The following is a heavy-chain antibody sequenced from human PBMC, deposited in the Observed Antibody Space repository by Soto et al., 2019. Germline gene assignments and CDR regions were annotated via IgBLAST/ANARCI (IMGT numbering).Heavy chain of an antibody. Sequence: EVQLVESGGGLVQPGXSLXLXXXXXXXXXXXXAIXXXRQIPGKGLEWVSGISWNGDATGYADSVKGRFTISRDNAKNSLYLQMDSLKTEDTAMYYCANLPLYGSGFDCWGQGTLVTVSS. CDR2: ISWNGDAT. CDR3: ANLPLYGSGFDC. D-gene: IGHD3-10*01. V-gene: IGHV3-9*01. CDR1: XXXXXXXA. J-gene: IGHJ4*02.